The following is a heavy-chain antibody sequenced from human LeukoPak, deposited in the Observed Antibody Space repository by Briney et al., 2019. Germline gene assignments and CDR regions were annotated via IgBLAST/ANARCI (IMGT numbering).Heavy chain of an antibody. CDR1: GGTFSSYA. Sequence: SVKVSCKASGGTFSSYAISWVRQAPGQGLEWMGRIIPIFGTANYAQKFQGRVTITTDESTSTAYMELSSLRAEDTAVYYCARNDDSSGYYPNNFQHWGQGTLVTVAS. J-gene: IGHJ1*01. D-gene: IGHD3-22*01. V-gene: IGHV1-69*05. CDR2: IIPIFGTA. CDR3: ARNDDSSGYYPNNFQH.